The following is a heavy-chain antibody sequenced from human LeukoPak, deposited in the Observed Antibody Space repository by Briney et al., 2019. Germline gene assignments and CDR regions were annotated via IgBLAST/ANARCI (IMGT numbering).Heavy chain of an antibody. CDR1: GYTFTGYY. J-gene: IGHJ1*01. CDR2: INPNSGGT. V-gene: IGHV1-2*02. D-gene: IGHD3-22*01. CDR3: ARGSYDSSDFEYFHH. Sequence: ASVKVSCKASGYTFTGYYMHWVREAPGQGLEWMGWINPNSGGTNYAQKFQGRVTMTRDTSIGTAYMELNRLRSDDTAVYYCARGSYDSSDFEYFHHWGQGTLVTVSS.